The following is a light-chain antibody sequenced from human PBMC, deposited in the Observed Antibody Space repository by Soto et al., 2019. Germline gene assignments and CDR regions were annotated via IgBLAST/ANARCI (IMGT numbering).Light chain of an antibody. CDR2: DTT. CDR3: LLSYSGTNWV. CDR1: TGAVTSGHY. V-gene: IGLV7-46*01. Sequence: QTVVTQEPSLTVSPGGTVTLTCGSSTGAVTSGHYPYWFQQKPGQAPRTLIYDTTNKHSWTPARFPGSLLGGKAALTLAGAQTDDEADYYCLLSYSGTNWVFGGGTKVTVL. J-gene: IGLJ3*02.